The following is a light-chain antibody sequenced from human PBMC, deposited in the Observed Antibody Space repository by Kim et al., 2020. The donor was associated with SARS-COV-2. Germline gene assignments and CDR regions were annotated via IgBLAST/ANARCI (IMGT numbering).Light chain of an antibody. CDR2: YDS. CDR1: NIGSRS. J-gene: IGLJ3*02. V-gene: IGLV3-21*04. CDR3: QVWDISSDIGV. Sequence: APGKTARITCGGTNIGSRSVHWYQQKAGQAPVLVIYYDSDRPSGIPEQFSGSNSGNTTTLTISRVEAGDEADYYCQVWDISSDIGVFGGGTQLTVL.